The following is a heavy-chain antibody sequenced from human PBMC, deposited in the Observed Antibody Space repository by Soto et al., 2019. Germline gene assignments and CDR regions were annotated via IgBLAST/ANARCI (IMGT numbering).Heavy chain of an antibody. CDR2: IIPIFGTR. Sequence: VQLVQSGAEVKKPGSSVKVSCKASGGTFSNYGISWVRQAPGEGLEWMGGIIPIFGTRNYAQKFQGRVTITADKSTSTAYMDLSSLRSEDTAVYYCARGSGYDNGGAFDIWGQGTMVTVSS. CDR1: GGTFSNYG. D-gene: IGHD3-22*01. J-gene: IGHJ3*02. V-gene: IGHV1-69*06. CDR3: ARGSGYDNGGAFDI.